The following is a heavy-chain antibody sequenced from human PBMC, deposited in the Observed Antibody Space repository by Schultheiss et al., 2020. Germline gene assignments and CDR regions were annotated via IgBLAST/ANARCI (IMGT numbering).Heavy chain of an antibody. Sequence: GSLKLSCVASGFAFGSHSMNWVRQAPGKGLEWISYISSGGSAVYYADSVQGRFTLSRDNAKNSLLLDMDSLRAEDTAVYYCARSPGSYYSDAGAYAWGQGTLVTVSS. CDR1: GFAFGSHS. D-gene: IGHD3-10*01. V-gene: IGHV3-48*01. J-gene: IGHJ5*02. CDR3: ARSPGSYYSDAGAYA. CDR2: ISSGGSAV.